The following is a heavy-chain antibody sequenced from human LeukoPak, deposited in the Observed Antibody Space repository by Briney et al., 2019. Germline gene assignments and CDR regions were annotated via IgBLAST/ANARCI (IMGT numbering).Heavy chain of an antibody. Sequence: GGSLRLSCAASEFTVSNNCMSWVRQAPGKGLEWVSVIYSGGSTDYADSVKGRFTISRDNSKNTLYLQMNSLRAEDTAVYYCARVGGVTSYYYYMDVWGKGTTVTISS. J-gene: IGHJ6*03. V-gene: IGHV3-66*01. CDR3: ARVGGVTSYYYYMDV. D-gene: IGHD3-16*01. CDR2: IYSGGST. CDR1: EFTVSNNC.